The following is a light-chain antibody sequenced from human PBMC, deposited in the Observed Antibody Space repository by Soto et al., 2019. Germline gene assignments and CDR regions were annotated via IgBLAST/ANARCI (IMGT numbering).Light chain of an antibody. V-gene: IGKV1-12*01. CDR3: QQYNSYSGT. Sequence: DIQMTQSPSSVSASVGDRVTITCRASRAISSYVDWYQQKPGEAPNLLIYAASTLQSGVPSRFRGSGSGTEFTLTISSLQPDDFATYYCQQYNSYSGTFGQGTKVDIK. J-gene: IGKJ1*01. CDR2: AAS. CDR1: RAISSY.